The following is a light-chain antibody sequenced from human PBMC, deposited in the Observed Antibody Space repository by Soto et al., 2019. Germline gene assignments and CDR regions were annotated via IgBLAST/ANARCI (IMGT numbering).Light chain of an antibody. Sequence: SYELAQPPSVSVPPGQTASITCSGDNLGNKYVSWYQQKPGQSPVLVIYQNTKRPSGIPERFSGSNSGSTATLTISGTQAMDEADYYCQAWDSNTARIFGTGTKLTVL. CDR1: NLGNKY. CDR3: QAWDSNTARI. V-gene: IGLV3-1*01. CDR2: QNT. J-gene: IGLJ1*01.